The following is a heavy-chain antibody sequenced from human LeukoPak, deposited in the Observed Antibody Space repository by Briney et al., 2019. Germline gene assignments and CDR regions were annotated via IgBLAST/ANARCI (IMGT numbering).Heavy chain of an antibody. CDR2: LRYDGNNK. J-gene: IGHJ4*02. Sequence: GGSLRLSCAASGFTFSSYGMHWVRQAPGKGLEWVAFLRYDGNNKEYADSVKGRFTISRDNSKNTLYLQKNSLSAEDTAVYYCAKDPRSSSYYLQSDFFDYWGQGTLVTVSS. CDR3: AKDPRSSSYYLQSDFFDY. CDR1: GFTFSSYG. D-gene: IGHD3-22*01. V-gene: IGHV3-30*02.